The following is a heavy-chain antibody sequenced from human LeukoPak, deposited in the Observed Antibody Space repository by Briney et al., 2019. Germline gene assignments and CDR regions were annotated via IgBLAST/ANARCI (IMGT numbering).Heavy chain of an antibody. V-gene: IGHV4-59*01. D-gene: IGHD6-6*01. CDR3: ARAEGAARLLGSGSAYWFDP. CDR2: IYYSGST. Sequence: PSETLSLTCTVSGGSISSYYWSWIRQPPGKGLEWIGYIYYSGSTNYNPSLKSRVTISVDTSKNQFSLKLSSVTAADTAVYYCARAEGAARLLGSGSAYWFDPWGQGTLVTVSS. CDR1: GGSISSYY. J-gene: IGHJ5*02.